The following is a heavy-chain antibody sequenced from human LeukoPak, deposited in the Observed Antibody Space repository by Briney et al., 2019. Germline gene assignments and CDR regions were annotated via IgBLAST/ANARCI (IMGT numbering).Heavy chain of an antibody. Sequence: KPSETLSLTCGVSGYYIRNGYFWGWIRQPPGKGLEWIGSIHHSGKSDYNPSFKSRVTISVDTSKNQFALRLSSLTASDTAVYYCASVFASPPRVFDNWGQGTLVPVSS. CDR1: GYYIRNGYF. J-gene: IGHJ4*02. V-gene: IGHV4-38-2*01. CDR2: IHHSGKS. D-gene: IGHD3-10*02. CDR3: ASVFASPPRVFDN.